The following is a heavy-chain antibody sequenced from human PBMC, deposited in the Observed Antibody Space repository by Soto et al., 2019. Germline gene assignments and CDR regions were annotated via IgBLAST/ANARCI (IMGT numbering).Heavy chain of an antibody. Sequence: EVRLVESGGGLVQPGGSLRLSCAASGFSFSSYSMNWVRQAPGKGLEWVSYISSSGTTIYYADSVKGRFTISRDNAKNSLYLQRNSLRAEDTAVYYCAGHTVTTNWFDPWGQGTLVTVSS. V-gene: IGHV3-48*01. CDR3: AGHTVTTNWFDP. CDR2: ISSSGTTI. J-gene: IGHJ5*02. D-gene: IGHD4-17*01. CDR1: GFSFSSYS.